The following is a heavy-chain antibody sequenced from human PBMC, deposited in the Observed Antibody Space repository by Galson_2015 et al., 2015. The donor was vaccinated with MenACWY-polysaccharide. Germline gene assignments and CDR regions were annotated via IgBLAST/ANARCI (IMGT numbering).Heavy chain of an antibody. J-gene: IGHJ4*02. CDR3: ARGMGCSSTSCHIDY. Sequence: SLRLSCAASGFTFSSYWMSWVRQAPGKGLEWVANIKQDGSEKYYVDSVKGRFTISRDNAKNSLYLQMNSLRAVDTAVYYCARGMGCSSTSCHIDYWGQGTLVPVSS. V-gene: IGHV3-7*01. CDR1: GFTFSSYW. D-gene: IGHD2-2*01. CDR2: IKQDGSEK.